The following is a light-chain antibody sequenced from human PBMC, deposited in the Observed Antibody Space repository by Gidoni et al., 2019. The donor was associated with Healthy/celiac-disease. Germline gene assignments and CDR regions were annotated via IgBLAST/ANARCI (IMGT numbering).Light chain of an antibody. CDR1: SGHSSYA. Sequence: QLVLTHSPSASASLAASVKLTRPLRSGHSSYAIAWHPQQPDKGPRYLMKLNSDGSHSNGDGIPDRFSGSSSVAERYLTISSLQSEDEADYYCQTWGTGIRGVVFGGGTKLTVL. V-gene: IGLV4-69*01. CDR3: QTWGTGIRGVV. J-gene: IGLJ2*01. CDR2: LNSDGSH.